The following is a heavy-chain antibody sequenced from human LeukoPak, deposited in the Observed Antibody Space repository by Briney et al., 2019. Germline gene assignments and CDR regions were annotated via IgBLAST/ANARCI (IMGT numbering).Heavy chain of an antibody. CDR3: AREVPWVWNFDL. CDR2: IYYSGST. CDR1: GGSISSGDYY. J-gene: IGHJ2*01. Sequence: PSETLSLTCTVSGGSISSGDYYWSWIRQPPGTGLQWIGYIYYSGSTYYNPSLKSRVTISVDTSKNQFSLKLNSVTAADTAVYYCAREVPWVWNFDLWGRGTLVTVSS. V-gene: IGHV4-30-4*01. D-gene: IGHD1-26*01.